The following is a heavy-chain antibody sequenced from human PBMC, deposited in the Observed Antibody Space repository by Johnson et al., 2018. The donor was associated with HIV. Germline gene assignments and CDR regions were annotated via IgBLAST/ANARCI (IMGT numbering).Heavy chain of an antibody. CDR1: GFTFSSYD. V-gene: IGHV3-13*01. Sequence: VQLVESGGGVVRPGGSLRLSCAASGFTFSSYDMHWVRQATGKGLEWVSAIGTAGDTYYPGSVKGRFTISRDNSKNTLYLQINSLRAEVKAVYYCARVVVLIGACDIWGQGTMVTVSS. CDR3: ARVVVLIGACDI. D-gene: IGHD3-22*01. CDR2: IGTAGDT. J-gene: IGHJ3*02.